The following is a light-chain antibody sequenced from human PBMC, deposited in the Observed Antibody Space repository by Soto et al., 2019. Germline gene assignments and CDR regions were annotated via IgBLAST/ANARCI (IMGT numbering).Light chain of an antibody. CDR1: TSNIGSNT. V-gene: IGLV1-44*01. J-gene: IGLJ2*01. Sequence: QFVLTQPPSASGTPGQRVTISCSGSTSNIGSNTVNWYQQLPGTARKLLIYSDSQRPSGVPDRFSGSKSGTSASLAISGLQSEDESDYYCAVWDDSLNGSVFGGGTQLTVL. CDR3: AVWDDSLNGSV. CDR2: SDS.